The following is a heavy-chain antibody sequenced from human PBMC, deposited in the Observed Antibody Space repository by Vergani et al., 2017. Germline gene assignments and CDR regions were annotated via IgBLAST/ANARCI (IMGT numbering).Heavy chain of an antibody. Sequence: VQSGGTLAQPGGSLRLSCVASGFNFSTYDLMWVRQAPGKGLEWVSFVSTGTKSQSYAESVKGRFTISRDSAKNSLYLQMDSLRAEDTAVYYCAREYSSTSGRAFDFWGQGTKVTVSS. CDR2: VSTGTKSQ. CDR1: GFNFSTYD. D-gene: IGHD2-2*01. J-gene: IGHJ3*01. CDR3: AREYSSTSGRAFDF. V-gene: IGHV3-48*01.